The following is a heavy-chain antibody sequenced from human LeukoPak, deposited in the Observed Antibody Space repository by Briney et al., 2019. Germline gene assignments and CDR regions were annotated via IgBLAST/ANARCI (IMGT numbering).Heavy chain of an antibody. V-gene: IGHV3-23*01. D-gene: IGHD3-22*01. CDR2: ISGSGGST. CDR1: GFTFSSYA. J-gene: IGHJ4*02. Sequence: GGSLRLSCAAPGFTFSSYAMSWVRQAPGKGLEWVSAISGSGGSTYYADSVKGRFTISRDNSKNTLYLQMNSLRAEDTAVYYCAKGVDYYDSSGYLGDYWGQGTLVTVSS. CDR3: AKGVDYYDSSGYLGDY.